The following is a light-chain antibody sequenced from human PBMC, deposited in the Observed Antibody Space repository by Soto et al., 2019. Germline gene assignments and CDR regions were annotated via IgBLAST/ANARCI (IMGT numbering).Light chain of an antibody. CDR2: DDG. CDR1: NFGSKS. Sequence: SYELTQPPSVSVAPGQTARITCGGNNFGSKSVHWYQQKPGQAPVLVVYDDGARPSGIPERISGSKSGNTATLTFSRVDAGDEADYFCQVWISGSDHPVLFGGGTKLTGL. CDR3: QVWISGSDHPVL. V-gene: IGLV3-21*02. J-gene: IGLJ2*01.